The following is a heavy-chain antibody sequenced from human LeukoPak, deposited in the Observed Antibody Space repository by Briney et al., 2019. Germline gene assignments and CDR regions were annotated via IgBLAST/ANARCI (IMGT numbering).Heavy chain of an antibody. V-gene: IGHV4-34*01. CDR3: ARGLKVLGLDY. CDR1: GGSFSGYY. CDR2: INHSRST. J-gene: IGHJ4*02. D-gene: IGHD1-14*01. Sequence: SETLSLTCAVYGGSFSGYYWSWIRQPPGKGLEWIGEINHSRSTNYNPSLKSRVTISVDTSKNQFSLKLSSVTAADTAVYYCARGLKVLGLDYWGQGTLVNVSS.